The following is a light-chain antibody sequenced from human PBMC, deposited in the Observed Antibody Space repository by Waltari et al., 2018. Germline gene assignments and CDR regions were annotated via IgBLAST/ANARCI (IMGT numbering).Light chain of an antibody. Sequence: DIVMTQSPANLSVSPGERATLSCRGSQSVSSNLSWYQQKPGQAHRLLIYGASTRATGIPARFSGSGSGTEFTLTISSLQSEDFAVYYCQQYNNWPLTFGGGTKVEIK. CDR2: GAS. J-gene: IGKJ4*01. CDR3: QQYNNWPLT. CDR1: QSVSSN. V-gene: IGKV3-15*01.